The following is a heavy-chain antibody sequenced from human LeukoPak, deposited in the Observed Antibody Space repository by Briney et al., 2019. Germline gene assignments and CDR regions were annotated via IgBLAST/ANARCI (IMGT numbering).Heavy chain of an antibody. CDR1: GGSISSSNW. CDR2: IYHSGST. V-gene: IGHV4-4*02. D-gene: IGHD1-26*01. Sequence: SETLSLTCAVSGGSISSSNWWSWVRQPPGKGLEWIGEIYHSGSTNYNPSLKSRVTISVDKSKNQFSLKLSSVTAADTAAYYCARASGSHKKFDYWGQGTLVTVSS. J-gene: IGHJ4*02. CDR3: ARASGSHKKFDY.